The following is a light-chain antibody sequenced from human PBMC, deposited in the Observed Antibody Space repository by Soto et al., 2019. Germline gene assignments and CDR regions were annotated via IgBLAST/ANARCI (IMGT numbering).Light chain of an antibody. J-gene: IGLJ3*02. CDR2: LDN. V-gene: IGLV6-57*04. Sequence: NFMLTQPHSVSESPGKTVTISCTRSSGSITSNYVQWYQQRPGRAPTTVIYLDNQRPSGVPDRFSGSIDRSSNSASLTISGLRADDEADYYCQSSDSTSWVFGGGPSSPS. CDR3: QSSDSTSWV. CDR1: SGSITSNY.